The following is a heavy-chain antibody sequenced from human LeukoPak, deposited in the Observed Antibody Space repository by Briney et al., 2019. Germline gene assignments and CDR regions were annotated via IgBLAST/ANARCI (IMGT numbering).Heavy chain of an antibody. J-gene: IGHJ3*02. Sequence: PGGSLRRSCAASGFTFNSYWMSWVRQAPGKGLEWLANIKKDGSEKYYVDSVKGRFSISRDNAKNTLYLQINSLRAEDTAVYYCARERGRSGWYAHDFDIWGQGTMVSVSS. CDR1: GFTFNSYW. CDR2: IKKDGSEK. V-gene: IGHV3-7*01. CDR3: ARERGRSGWYAHDFDI. D-gene: IGHD6-19*01.